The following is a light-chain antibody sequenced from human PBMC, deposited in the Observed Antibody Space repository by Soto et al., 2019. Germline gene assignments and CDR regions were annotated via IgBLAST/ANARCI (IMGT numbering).Light chain of an antibody. CDR1: QSVSSNY. CDR3: QQYGSSRYT. J-gene: IGKJ2*01. Sequence: EIVLTQSPGTLSLSPGERATLSCKASQSVSSNYLAWYQQQPGQAPRLLIYGALRRATGIPDRFSGSGSGTDFTLTINRLEPEDFAVYYCQQYGSSRYTFGQGTKREIK. V-gene: IGKV3-20*01. CDR2: GAL.